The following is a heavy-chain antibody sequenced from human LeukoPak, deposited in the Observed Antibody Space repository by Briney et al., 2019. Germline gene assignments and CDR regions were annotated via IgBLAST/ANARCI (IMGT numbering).Heavy chain of an antibody. D-gene: IGHD3-22*01. Sequence: SVKVSCKASGGTFSSYAISWVRQTSGQGLEWMGRIIPILGIANYAQKFQGRVTMTRDTSISTAYMELSRLRSDDTAVYYCARGDYYDSSGYRDYWGQGTLVTVSS. V-gene: IGHV1-69*04. CDR1: GGTFSSYA. CDR3: ARGDYYDSSGYRDY. CDR2: IIPILGIA. J-gene: IGHJ4*02.